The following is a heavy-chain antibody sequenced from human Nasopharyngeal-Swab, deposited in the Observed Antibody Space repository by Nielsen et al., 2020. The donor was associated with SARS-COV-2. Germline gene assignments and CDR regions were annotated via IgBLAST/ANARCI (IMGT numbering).Heavy chain of an antibody. Sequence: GESLKISCSASGFLLSSSALHWVRQASGKGLELVVRIGDKDHNYATTYVASVQGRFTISRDDSKNTAFLQMDSLKTEDTALYYCTTDFYFDYWGQGTLVTVSS. CDR1: GFLLSSSA. V-gene: IGHV3-73*01. J-gene: IGHJ4*02. CDR2: IGDKDHNYAT. CDR3: TTDFYFDY.